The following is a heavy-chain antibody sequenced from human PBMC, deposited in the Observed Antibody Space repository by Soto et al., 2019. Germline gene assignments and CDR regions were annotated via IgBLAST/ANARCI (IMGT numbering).Heavy chain of an antibody. CDR2: IYYSGST. J-gene: IGHJ6*02. CDR1: GGSISSSSYY. V-gene: IGHV4-39*01. Sequence: LSLTCTVSGGSISSSSYYWGWIRQPPGKGLEWIGSIYYSGSTYYNPSLKSRVTISVDTSKNQFSLKLSSVTAADTAVYYCARRDNYYYYGMDIWGQGTTVTVSS. CDR3: ARRDNYYYYGMDI.